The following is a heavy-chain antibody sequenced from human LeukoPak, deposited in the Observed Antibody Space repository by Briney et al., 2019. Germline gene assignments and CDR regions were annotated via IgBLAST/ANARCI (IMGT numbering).Heavy chain of an antibody. Sequence: ASVKVSCKASGYTFTGYYMHWVRQAPGQGLEWMGWINPNSGGTNYAQKFQGRVTMTRDTSISTAYMGLSRLRSDDTAVYYCARTYYYDSSSFPYYGMDVWGQGTTVTVSS. CDR1: GYTFTGYY. J-gene: IGHJ6*02. D-gene: IGHD3-22*01. CDR2: INPNSGGT. CDR3: ARTYYYDSSSFPYYGMDV. V-gene: IGHV1-2*02.